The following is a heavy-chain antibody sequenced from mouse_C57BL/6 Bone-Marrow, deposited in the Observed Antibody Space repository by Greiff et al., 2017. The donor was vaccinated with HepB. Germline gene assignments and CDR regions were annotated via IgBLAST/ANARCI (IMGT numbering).Heavy chain of an antibody. V-gene: IGHV1-76*01. J-gene: IGHJ4*01. CDR3: ASNSDYAMDY. CDR2: IYPGSGNT. D-gene: IGHD1-3*01. CDR1: GYTFTDYY. Sequence: QVQLQQSGAELVRPGASVKLSCKASGYTFTDYYINWVKQRPGQGLEWIARIYPGSGNTYYNEKFKGKATLTAEKSSSTAYMQLSSLTSEDSAVYFCASNSDYAMDYWGQGTSVTVSS.